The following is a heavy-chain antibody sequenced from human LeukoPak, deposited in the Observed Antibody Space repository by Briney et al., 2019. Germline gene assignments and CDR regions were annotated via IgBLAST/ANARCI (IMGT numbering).Heavy chain of an antibody. J-gene: IGHJ4*02. V-gene: IGHV3-30*04. CDR1: GFTFSSYA. CDR3: AKDHIAYSSSWYYFDY. D-gene: IGHD6-13*01. CDR2: ISYDGGNK. Sequence: RGSLRVSCAASGFTFSSYAMSGVRQAPGKGLEWVAVISYDGGNKYYADTVRGGFTISRDNSKNTLYLQMNSLRAEDTAVYYCAKDHIAYSSSWYYFDYWGQGTLVTVSS.